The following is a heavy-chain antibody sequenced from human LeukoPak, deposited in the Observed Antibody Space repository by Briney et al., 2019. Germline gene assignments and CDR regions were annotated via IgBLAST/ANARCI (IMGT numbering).Heavy chain of an antibody. V-gene: IGHV4-31*03. J-gene: IGHJ3*02. CDR1: GGSISSGGYY. CDR3: ARTVGSRSAAFDI. D-gene: IGHD1-26*01. Sequence: SETLSLTCTVSGGSISSGGYYWSWIRQHPGKGLEWIGYIYYSGSTYYNPSPKSRVTISVDTSKNQFSLKLSSVTAADTAVYYCARTVGSRSAAFDIWGQGTMVTVSS. CDR2: IYYSGST.